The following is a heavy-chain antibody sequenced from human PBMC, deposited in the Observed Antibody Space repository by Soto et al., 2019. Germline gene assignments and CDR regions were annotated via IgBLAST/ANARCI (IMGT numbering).Heavy chain of an antibody. CDR2: ISCSGDST. D-gene: IGHD4-17*01. V-gene: IGHV3-23*01. J-gene: IGHJ4*02. CDR1: GFTFSNYA. CDR3: ANVPLRPYYLDN. Sequence: EVQLLDSGGGLVQPGGSLRLSCAASGFTFSNYAMNWVRQAPGKGLARVSIISCSGDSTNYADSVRGRFTLSRDKSKHTLYLHMNSLKAEDTAIYYCANVPLRPYYLDNWGQRTLVTVSS.